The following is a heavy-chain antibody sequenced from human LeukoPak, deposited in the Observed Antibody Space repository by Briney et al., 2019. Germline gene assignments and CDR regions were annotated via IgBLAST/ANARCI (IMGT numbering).Heavy chain of an antibody. CDR2: IYSGGST. V-gene: IGHV3-53*01. D-gene: IGHD3-10*01. CDR3: ARVGYYGSGSPYAFDI. Sequence: GGSLRLSCATSRFSVSSNYMNWVRQAPGKGLEWVSLIYSGGSTYYADSVKGRFTISRDNSKNTLYLQMNSLRAEDTAVYFCARVGYYGSGSPYAFDIWGQGTMVTVSS. CDR1: RFSVSSNY. J-gene: IGHJ3*02.